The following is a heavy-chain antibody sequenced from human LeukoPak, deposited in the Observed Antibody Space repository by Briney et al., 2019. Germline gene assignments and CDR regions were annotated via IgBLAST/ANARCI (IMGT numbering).Heavy chain of an antibody. CDR3: TRNIWCDY. Sequence: GGSLRLSCTASGFTFGDYAMSWFRQAPGKGLEWVGFIRSKPYGGTTEYAASVKGRFTISRDESKSIAYLQMHSLKTEDTAVHYCTRNIWCDYWGQGTLVTVSS. V-gene: IGHV3-49*03. J-gene: IGHJ4*02. D-gene: IGHD4/OR15-4a*01. CDR1: GFTFGDYA. CDR2: IRSKPYGGTT.